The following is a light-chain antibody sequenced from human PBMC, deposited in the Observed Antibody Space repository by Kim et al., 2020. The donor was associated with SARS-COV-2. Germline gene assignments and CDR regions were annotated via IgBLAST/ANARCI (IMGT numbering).Light chain of an antibody. CDR1: QSLVYSDGNTY. Sequence: VVMTQSPLSLPVTLGQPASISCRSSQSLVYSDGNTYLNWFQQRPGQSPRRLIYKVSNRDSGVPDRFSGSGSGTDFTLKISRVEAEDVGVYYCMQGIHPITFVQGTRLEIK. V-gene: IGKV2-30*01. CDR3: MQGIHPIT. CDR2: KVS. J-gene: IGKJ5*01.